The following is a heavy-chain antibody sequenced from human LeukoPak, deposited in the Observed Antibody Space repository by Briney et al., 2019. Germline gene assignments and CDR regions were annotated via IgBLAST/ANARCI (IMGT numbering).Heavy chain of an antibody. CDR1: GLTFSDHA. Sequence: GGSLRLSCAASGLTFSDHAMGWVRQAPGKGLEWISEISGSGGSTYYADSVKGRFTISRDNSKNTLYLQMNSLRAEDTAVYYCTRELFDFDYWGQGTLVTVST. CDR2: ISGSGGST. J-gene: IGHJ4*02. D-gene: IGHD3-10*01. V-gene: IGHV3-23*01. CDR3: TRELFDFDY.